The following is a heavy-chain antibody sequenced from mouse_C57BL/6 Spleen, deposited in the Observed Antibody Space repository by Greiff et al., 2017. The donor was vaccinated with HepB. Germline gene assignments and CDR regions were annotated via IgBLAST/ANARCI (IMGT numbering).Heavy chain of an antibody. CDR2: IYPGDGDT. V-gene: IGHV1-82*01. CDR3: ASLYYYGSSYSGDY. Sequence: VQLQESGPELVKPGASVKISCKASGYAFSSSWMNWVKQRPGKGLEWIGRIYPGDGDTNYNGKFKGKATLTADKSSSTAYMQLSSLTSEDSAVYFCASLYYYGSSYSGDYWGQGTTLTVSS. CDR1: GYAFSSSW. D-gene: IGHD1-1*01. J-gene: IGHJ2*01.